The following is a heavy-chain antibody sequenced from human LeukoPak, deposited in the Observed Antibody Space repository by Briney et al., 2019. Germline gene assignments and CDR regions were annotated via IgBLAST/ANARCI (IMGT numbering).Heavy chain of an antibody. V-gene: IGHV1-3*01. CDR2: INAGNGNT. CDR3: ARGYSSSWYKYNWFDP. CDR1: GYTFTSYA. J-gene: IGHJ5*02. D-gene: IGHD6-13*01. Sequence: ASVKVSCKASGYTFTSYAMHWVRQAPGQRLEWMGWINAGNGNTKYSQKFQGRVTITRDTSASTAYMELSSLRSEDTAVYYCARGYSSSWYKYNWFDPWGRGTLVTVSS.